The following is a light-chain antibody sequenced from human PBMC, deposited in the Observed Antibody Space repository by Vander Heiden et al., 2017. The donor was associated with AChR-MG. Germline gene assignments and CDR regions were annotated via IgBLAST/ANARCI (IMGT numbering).Light chain of an antibody. J-gene: IGKJ3*01. V-gene: IGKV1-27*01. CDR1: QGISNY. CDR2: AAS. Sequence: DIQMNQPPSSLSASVGDRVPITCRASQGISNYLAWYQQKPGKVPKLLIYAASTWQSGVPSRFSGSGSGTDFTLTISSLQPEDVATYYCQKYNSGPFTFGPGTKVDIK. CDR3: QKYNSGPFT.